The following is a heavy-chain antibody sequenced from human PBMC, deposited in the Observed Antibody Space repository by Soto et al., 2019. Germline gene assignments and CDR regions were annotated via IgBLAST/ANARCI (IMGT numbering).Heavy chain of an antibody. CDR2: ISWDGGST. CDR3: AKHLYTLRVQQAFDL. D-gene: IGHD2-2*02. J-gene: IGHJ3*01. Sequence: GGSLRLSCAASGFTFDDYTMHWVRQAPGKGLEWVSLISWDGGSTYYADSVKGRFTISRDNSKNSLYLQMNSLRTEDTALYYCAKHLYTLRVQQAFDLWGQGTMVTVSS. CDR1: GFTFDDYT. V-gene: IGHV3-43*01.